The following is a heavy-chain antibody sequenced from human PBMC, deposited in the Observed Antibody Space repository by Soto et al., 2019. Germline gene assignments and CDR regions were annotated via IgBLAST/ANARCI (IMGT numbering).Heavy chain of an antibody. CDR1: GFTFDNYA. Sequence: SCTVSGFTFDNYAMSWVRQAPGKGLEWISGINWNGASAGCADSVKGRFTISRDNAKNSLYLQMNSLRAEDTALYYCARGLNKAALSFEYWGQGTLVTVSS. CDR2: INWNGASA. J-gene: IGHJ4*01. CDR3: ARGLNKAALSFEY. D-gene: IGHD6-25*01. V-gene: IGHV3-20*04.